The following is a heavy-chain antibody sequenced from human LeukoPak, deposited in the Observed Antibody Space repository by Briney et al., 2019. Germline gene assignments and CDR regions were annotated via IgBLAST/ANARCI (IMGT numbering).Heavy chain of an antibody. V-gene: IGHV3-9*01. J-gene: IGHJ4*02. D-gene: IGHD6-19*01. CDR1: GFTFDDYA. Sequence: PGGSLRLSWAASGFTFDDYAMHWVRQAPGKGLEWVSVISWNSGSIGYADSVKGRFTISRDNAKNSLYLQMNSLRAEDTALYYCAKDGESSGWYVGYYFDYWGQGTLVTVSS. CDR3: AKDGESSGWYVGYYFDY. CDR2: ISWNSGSI.